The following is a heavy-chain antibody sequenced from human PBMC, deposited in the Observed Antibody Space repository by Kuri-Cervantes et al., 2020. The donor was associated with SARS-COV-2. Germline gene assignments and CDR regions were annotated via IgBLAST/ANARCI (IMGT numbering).Heavy chain of an antibody. CDR3: ARDWGAIFGVATQFDY. Sequence: GGSLRLSCAASGFTFSDYYMSWIRQAPGKGLVWVSRINSDGSSTSYADSVKGRFTVSRDNSKNTLYLQMNSLRVEDTALYYCARDWGAIFGVATQFDYWGQGTLVTVSS. V-gene: IGHV3-74*01. D-gene: IGHD3-3*01. CDR1: GFTFSDYY. CDR2: INSDGSST. J-gene: IGHJ4*02.